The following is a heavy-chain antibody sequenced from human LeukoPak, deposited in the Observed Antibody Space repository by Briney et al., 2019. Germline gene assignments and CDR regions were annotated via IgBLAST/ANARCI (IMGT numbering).Heavy chain of an antibody. D-gene: IGHD3-10*01. CDR2: ISSSSKYT. Sequence: PGWTLPLSCPASGFVFSDYYMCCIRQATGKGLGGVSYISSSSKYTKYADWVKGRFPISKDNAKNSLYLQMNSLRAEDTAMYYCATYYYGSGSYNALIAEYFQHWGQGTLVTVSS. V-gene: IGHV3-11*06. J-gene: IGHJ1*01. CDR3: ATYYYGSGSYNALIAEYFQH. CDR1: GFVFSDYY.